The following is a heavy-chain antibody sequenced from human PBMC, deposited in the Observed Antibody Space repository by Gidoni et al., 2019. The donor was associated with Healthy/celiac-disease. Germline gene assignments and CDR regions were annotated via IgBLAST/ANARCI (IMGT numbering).Heavy chain of an antibody. CDR1: GGSFSGYY. J-gene: IGHJ4*02. CDR3: ARGGSKVRLYSSWYYFDY. V-gene: IGHV4-34*01. CDR2: INHSGST. D-gene: IGHD6-13*01. Sequence: QVQLQQWGAGLLTPSETLSLTCAVYGGSFSGYYWSWLRPPPGKGLEWSGEINHSGSTNYNPSLKSRVTISVDTSKNQFSLKLSSVTAADTAVYYCARGGSKVRLYSSWYYFDYWGQGTLVTVSS.